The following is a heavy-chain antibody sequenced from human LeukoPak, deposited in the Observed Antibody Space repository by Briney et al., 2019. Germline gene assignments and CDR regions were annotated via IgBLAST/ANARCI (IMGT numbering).Heavy chain of an antibody. Sequence: GGSLRLSCAASGFTFSDYYMSWIRQAPGKGLEWVSYISSSGNNIYYADSVKGRFTISRDNAENSLYLQMNSLRVEDTAVYYCARAPTVLVGYCSSSSCQADYWGQGTLVTVSS. CDR3: ARAPTVLVGYCSSSSCQADY. D-gene: IGHD2-2*01. J-gene: IGHJ4*02. V-gene: IGHV3-11*04. CDR1: GFTFSDYY. CDR2: ISSSGNNI.